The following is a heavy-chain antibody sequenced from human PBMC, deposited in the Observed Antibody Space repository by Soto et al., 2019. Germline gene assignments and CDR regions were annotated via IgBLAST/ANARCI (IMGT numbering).Heavy chain of an antibody. Sequence: ASVKVSCKASGYTFTSYDINWVRQATGQGLGWMGWMNPNSGNTGYAQKFQGRVTITADESTSTAYMELSSLRSEDTAVYYCARDYLGGWEIRSWFQAWGQGTLCNVS. CDR3: ARDYLGGWEIRSWFQA. CDR2: MNPNSGNT. D-gene: IGHD1-26*01. J-gene: IGHJ5*02. CDR1: GYTFTSYD. V-gene: IGHV1-8*01.